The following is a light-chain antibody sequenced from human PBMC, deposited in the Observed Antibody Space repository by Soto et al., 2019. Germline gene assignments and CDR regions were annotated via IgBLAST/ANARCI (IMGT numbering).Light chain of an antibody. CDR3: QKHNSSPFT. CDR1: QGISNY. V-gene: IGKV1-27*01. J-gene: IGKJ3*01. Sequence: DIQMTQSPSSLSASVGDRVTITCRASQGISNYLAWYQQKPWKVPKLLIYAASTLQLGIPSRFSGSGSGTDFTLTISSLQPEDVATYYCQKHNSSPFTFGPGTKVDIK. CDR2: AAS.